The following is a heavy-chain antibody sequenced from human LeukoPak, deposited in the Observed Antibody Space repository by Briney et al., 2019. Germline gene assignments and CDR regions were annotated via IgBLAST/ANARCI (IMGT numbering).Heavy chain of an antibody. D-gene: IGHD6-19*01. CDR2: INHSGST. CDR1: AGSLSGYS. V-gene: IGHV4-34*01. J-gene: IGHJ4*02. CDR3: ASQWLVSPLFDY. Sequence: PSETLSLTCAVYAGSLSGYSWGWIRHPPGKGLGWIGEINHSGSTNYNPSLKSRVTISVDTSKNQLSLKLSSMTAADTAVYYCASQWLVSPLFDYWGQGTLVTVSS.